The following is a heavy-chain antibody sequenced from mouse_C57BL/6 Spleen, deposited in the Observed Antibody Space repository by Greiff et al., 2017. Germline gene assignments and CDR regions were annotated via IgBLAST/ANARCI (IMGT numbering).Heavy chain of an antibody. CDR3: AGEGYGYYYAMDY. CDR1: GYTFTSYW. Sequence: QVQLQQPGAELVRPGSSVKLSCKASGYTFTSYWMDWVKQRPGQGLEWIGNIYPSDSETHYNQKFKDKATLTVDKSSSTAYMQLSSLTSEDSAVYDCAGEGYGYYYAMDYWGQGTSVTVSS. D-gene: IGHD2-2*01. J-gene: IGHJ4*01. CDR2: IYPSDSET. V-gene: IGHV1-61*01.